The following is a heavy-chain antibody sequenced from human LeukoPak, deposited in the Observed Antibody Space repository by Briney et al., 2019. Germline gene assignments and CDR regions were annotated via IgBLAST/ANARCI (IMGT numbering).Heavy chain of an antibody. J-gene: IGHJ4*02. D-gene: IGHD6-19*01. CDR2: ISGSGGST. CDR1: GFSFTSYG. Sequence: GGSLRLSCAASGFSFTSYGMSWVRQAPGKGLEWVSGISGSGGSTYYADSVKGHFTISRDNSKNTLYLQLNGLRDEDTAVYYCAKDQGIAVTRVSDYWGQGTLVTVSS. V-gene: IGHV3-23*01. CDR3: AKDQGIAVTRVSDY.